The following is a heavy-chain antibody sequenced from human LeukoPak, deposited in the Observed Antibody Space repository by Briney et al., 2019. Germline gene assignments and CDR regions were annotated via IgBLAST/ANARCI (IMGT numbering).Heavy chain of an antibody. Sequence: PGGSLRLSCAASGFTFNSYAMSWVRQAPGKGLEWVSAISGSGGSTYYADSVKGRFTISRDNSKNTLYLQMNSLRAEDTAVYYCAKDRVWFGERNPFDYWGQGTLVTVSS. V-gene: IGHV3-23*01. D-gene: IGHD3-10*01. J-gene: IGHJ4*02. CDR2: ISGSGGST. CDR3: AKDRVWFGERNPFDY. CDR1: GFTFNSYA.